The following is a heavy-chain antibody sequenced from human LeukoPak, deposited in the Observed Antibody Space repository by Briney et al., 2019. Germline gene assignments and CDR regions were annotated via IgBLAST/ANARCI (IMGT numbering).Heavy chain of an antibody. Sequence: GGSLRLSCAASGFTFSSYSMNWVRQAPGKGLEGGSHIGRGISNADSVKGRFTISRDNAKNSLYLQMKSLRAEDTVVYYCANSRPRRIVVVPAATDYWGQGTLVTVSS. CDR3: ANSRPRRIVVVPAATDY. V-gene: IGHV3-48*04. D-gene: IGHD2-2*01. J-gene: IGHJ4*02. CDR2: IGRGIS. CDR1: GFTFSSYS.